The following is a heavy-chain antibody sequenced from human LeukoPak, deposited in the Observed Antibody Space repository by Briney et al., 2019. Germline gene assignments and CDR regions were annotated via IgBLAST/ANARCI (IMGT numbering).Heavy chain of an antibody. CDR3: ARGLGRGYYDSSGYYLDY. D-gene: IGHD3-22*01. CDR2: ISAYNGNT. V-gene: IGHV1-18*01. Sequence: ASVKVSCKASGYTFTSYGISWVRQAPGQGLEWMGWISAYNGNTNYAQKLQGRVTMTTDTSTSTAYMELRSLRSDDTAVYYCARGLGRGYYDSSGYYLDYWGQGTLVTVSS. CDR1: GYTFTSYG. J-gene: IGHJ4*02.